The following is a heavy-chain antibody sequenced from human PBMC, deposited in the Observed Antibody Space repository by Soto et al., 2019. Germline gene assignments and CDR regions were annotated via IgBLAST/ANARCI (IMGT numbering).Heavy chain of an antibody. CDR2: ISYDGSNK. CDR1: GFTFSSYG. J-gene: IGHJ4*02. D-gene: IGHD2-2*01. CDR3: AKDPRYCISTSCYLSYNDY. Sequence: QVQLVESGGGVVQPGRSLRLSCAASGFTFSSYGMHWVRQAPGKGLEWVAVISYDGSNKYYADSVKGRFTISRDNSKNTLYLQMNSLRAEDTAVYYCAKDPRYCISTSCYLSYNDYWGKGTLVTVSS. V-gene: IGHV3-30*18.